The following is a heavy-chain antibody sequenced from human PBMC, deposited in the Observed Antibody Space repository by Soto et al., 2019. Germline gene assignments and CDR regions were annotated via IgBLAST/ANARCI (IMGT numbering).Heavy chain of an antibody. CDR1: GGSFSGYY. Sequence: QVQLQQWGAGLLKPSETLSLTCAVYGGSFSGYYWSWIRQPPGKGLEWIAEINHSGSTNYDPSLKSRVTISVDTSKNQFSLKLSSVTAADTAVYYCARGQIAAMVRWGQGTLVTVSS. CDR2: INHSGST. D-gene: IGHD5-18*01. V-gene: IGHV4-34*01. CDR3: ARGQIAAMVR. J-gene: IGHJ4*02.